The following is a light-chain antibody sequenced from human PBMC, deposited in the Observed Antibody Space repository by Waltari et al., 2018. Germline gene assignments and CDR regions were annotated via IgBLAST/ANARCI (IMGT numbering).Light chain of an antibody. CDR2: KVS. CDR1: QSLVDTDGNTY. CDR3: AQATHFPRT. Sequence: DLVMTQTPLSSLVSLGQPASISCRFSQSLVDTDGNTYLSWLHQRPGQPPSLLIYKVSNRVSGVPDRFSGSGAGTDFTLKISRVEAEDVGIYYCAQATHFPRTFGQGTKVEI. J-gene: IGKJ1*01. V-gene: IGKV2-24*01.